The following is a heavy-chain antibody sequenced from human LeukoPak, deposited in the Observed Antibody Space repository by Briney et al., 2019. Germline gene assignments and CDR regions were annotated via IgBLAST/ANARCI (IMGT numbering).Heavy chain of an antibody. Sequence: GGSLRLSCAASGFTFSNYAMHWVRQAPGKGLEWVAVISYDGSNKYNADSVEGRFTISRDNSKNTLYLQMNSLKAEDTAVYYCARGPNVYGNSSGLIRDYYYYMDVWGKGTTVTVSS. J-gene: IGHJ6*03. CDR1: GFTFSNYA. CDR3: ARGPNVYGNSSGLIRDYYYYMDV. V-gene: IGHV3-30-3*01. D-gene: IGHD6-6*01. CDR2: ISYDGSNK.